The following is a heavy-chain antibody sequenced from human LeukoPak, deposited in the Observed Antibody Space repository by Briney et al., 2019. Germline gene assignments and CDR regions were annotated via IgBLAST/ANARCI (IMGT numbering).Heavy chain of an antibody. V-gene: IGHV1-2*02. D-gene: IGHD3-10*01. CDR1: GYTFTGYY. Sequence: ASVKVSCKASGYTFTGYYMHWVRQAPGQGLEWMGWINPNSGGTNYAQKFQGRVTMTRDTSISTAYMELGRLRSDDTAVYYCAREGGSGSYYPFDYWGQGTLVTVSS. CDR3: AREGGSGSYYPFDY. J-gene: IGHJ4*02. CDR2: INPNSGGT.